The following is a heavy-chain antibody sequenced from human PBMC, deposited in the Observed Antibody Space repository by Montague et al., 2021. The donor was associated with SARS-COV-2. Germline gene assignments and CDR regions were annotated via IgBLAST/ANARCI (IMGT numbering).Heavy chain of an antibody. CDR3: ARKEMKYSSIWSTGGNWFDP. Sequence: SDTLSLTCTVSGGSISSSSYYWGWIRQPPGKGLEWIGSIYYSGSTYYNPSLKSRVTISVDTSKNQFSLKLSSVTAADTAVYYCARKEMKYSSIWSTGGNWFDPGGQGTLVTVSS. V-gene: IGHV4-39*01. CDR1: GGSISSSSYY. J-gene: IGHJ5*02. D-gene: IGHD6-13*01. CDR2: IYYSGST.